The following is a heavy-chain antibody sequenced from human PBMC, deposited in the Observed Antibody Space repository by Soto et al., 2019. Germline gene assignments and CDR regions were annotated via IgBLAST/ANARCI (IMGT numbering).Heavy chain of an antibody. V-gene: IGHV1-18*01. CDR1: GYTFTLFG. Sequence: QVQLVQSGAEVKKPGASVKVSCTTSGYTFTLFGITWVRQAPGQGLEWMGGISPYNGDTKYAEKLEGRGTLTTDTSTDTAYMALTSLTSDDTAEYYCARGGQYRYFDYWGQGTLVTVSS. CDR3: ARGGQYRYFDY. CDR2: ISPYNGDT. J-gene: IGHJ4*02. D-gene: IGHD2-2*02.